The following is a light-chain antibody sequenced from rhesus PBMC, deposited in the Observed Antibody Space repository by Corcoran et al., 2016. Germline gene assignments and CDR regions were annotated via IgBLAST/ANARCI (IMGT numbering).Light chain of an antibody. CDR3: QQHDTSPWT. J-gene: IGKJ1*01. CDR2: KAS. Sequence: DIQMTQSPSSLSGSVGDRVTITCRASQGISKWLAWYQQKQGKTPKLLIYKASNVETGVPSRFSGSGSGTDFTLPISSLQPEDFATYYCQQHDTSPWTFGQGTKVEIK. V-gene: IGKV1-69*01. CDR1: QGISKW.